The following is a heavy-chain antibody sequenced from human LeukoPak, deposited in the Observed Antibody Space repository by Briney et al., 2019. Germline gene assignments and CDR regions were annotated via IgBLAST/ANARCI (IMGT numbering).Heavy chain of an antibody. V-gene: IGHV4-59*08. CDR1: GGSISSYY. CDR3: ARHLTYGPGGMDV. CDR2: IYYRDTT. J-gene: IGHJ6*02. Sequence: SETLSLTCTVSGGSISSYYWSWTRQPPGKGLEWIGYIYYRDTTNYNPSLKSRVIISVDTSKNQFSLKLSSVTAADTAVYYCARHLTYGPGGMDVWGQGTTVTVSS. D-gene: IGHD3-10*01.